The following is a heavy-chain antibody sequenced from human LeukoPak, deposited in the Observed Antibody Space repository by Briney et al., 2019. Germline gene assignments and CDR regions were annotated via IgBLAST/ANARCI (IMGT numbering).Heavy chain of an antibody. CDR2: IYPRESP. J-gene: IGHJ4*02. Sequence: PSETLSLTCTVSGGSISSYSWSWMRQPAGKGLEWIGRIYPRESPNYNPSLESRVTVSLDKSKNQLSLNLTSVTAADTAVYYCSRENGALSPFGYWGQGTLVTVLS. V-gene: IGHV4-4*07. CDR1: GGSISSYS. D-gene: IGHD2-8*01. CDR3: SRENGALSPFGY.